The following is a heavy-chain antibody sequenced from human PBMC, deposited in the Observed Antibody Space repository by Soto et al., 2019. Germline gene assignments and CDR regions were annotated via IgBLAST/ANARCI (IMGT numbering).Heavy chain of an antibody. CDR2: IGPESGAT. CDR1: GYTFTGHY. Sequence: GPSVKVSCKASGYTFTGHYTHWVRQAPEQGPEWMGEIGPESGATRYAQKFQGRVTMTRDMSITTVYMELNNLSPDDTAVYYCGRGRSGQIVVFYWGQGTPVTVSS. J-gene: IGHJ4*02. V-gene: IGHV1-2*02. CDR3: GRGRSGQIVVFY. D-gene: IGHD5-12*01.